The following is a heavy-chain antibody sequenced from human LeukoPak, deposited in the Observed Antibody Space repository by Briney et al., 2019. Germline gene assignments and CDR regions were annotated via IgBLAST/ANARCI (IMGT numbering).Heavy chain of an antibody. CDR2: ISGYNANT. V-gene: IGHV1-18*01. CDR3: ARESSGLPGTREFDY. D-gene: IGHD6-13*01. CDR1: GYTFTRYG. Sequence: ASVKVSCKASGYTFTRYGISWVRQAPGQGLEWMGWISGYNANTKYAQKLQGRVTITTDPSTSTAYMDLRSLRSDDTAVYYCARESSGLPGTREFDYWGQGTLVTVSS. J-gene: IGHJ4*02.